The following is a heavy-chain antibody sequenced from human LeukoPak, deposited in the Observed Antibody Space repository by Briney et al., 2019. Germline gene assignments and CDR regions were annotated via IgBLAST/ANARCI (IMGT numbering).Heavy chain of an antibody. CDR1: GYSFTNYW. CDR3: VRQERGSTWYNNHDY. CDR2: NDPSDSYS. D-gene: IGHD6-13*01. Sequence: GALLMISCMGSGYSFTNYWICWGRQMPGKGLEWMGRNDPSDSYSHYSPSFQGHVTISANKSISAAYLHWSSLKASDTAMYYCVRQERGSTWYNNHDYWGQGTLVTVSS. V-gene: IGHV5-10-1*01. J-gene: IGHJ4*02.